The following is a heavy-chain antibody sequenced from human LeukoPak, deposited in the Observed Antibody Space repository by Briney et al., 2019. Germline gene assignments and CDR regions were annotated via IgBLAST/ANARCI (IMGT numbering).Heavy chain of an antibody. D-gene: IGHD2-15*01. CDR2: ISSSGSTI. J-gene: IGHJ4*02. V-gene: IGHV3-11*01. Sequence: PGGPLRLSCAASGFTFSDYYMSWIRQAPGKGLEWVSYISSSGSTIYYADPVKGRFTISRDNAKNSLYLQMNSLRAEDTAVYYCARDRDYSYFDYWGQGTLVTVSS. CDR1: GFTFSDYY. CDR3: ARDRDYSYFDY.